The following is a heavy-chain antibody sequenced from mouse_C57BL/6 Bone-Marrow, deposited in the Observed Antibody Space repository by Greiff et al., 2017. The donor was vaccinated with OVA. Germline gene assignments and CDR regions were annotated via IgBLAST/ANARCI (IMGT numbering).Heavy chain of an antibody. J-gene: IGHJ2*01. Sequence: QVQLKQPGAELVKPGASVKLSCKASGYTFTSYWMQWVKQRPGQGLEWIGEIDPSDSYTNYNQKFKGKATLTVDTSSSTAYMQLSSLTSEDSAVYYCARYNTLDYWGQGTTLTVSS. D-gene: IGHD1-3*01. CDR1: GYTFTSYW. V-gene: IGHV1-50*01. CDR3: ARYNTLDY. CDR2: IDPSDSYT.